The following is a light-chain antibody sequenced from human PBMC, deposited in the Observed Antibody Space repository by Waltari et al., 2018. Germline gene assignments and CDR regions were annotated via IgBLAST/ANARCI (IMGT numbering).Light chain of an antibody. V-gene: IGLV2-8*01. CDR1: TSDVGAYDY. Sequence: QSALTQPPHASGPPGQPATISRTGTTSDVGAYDYVPWYQHHPDKAHKLIIFEVNKWPSGVPDRFSGSKSGNTASLTVSGLQAEDEADYYCSSYAGTDNFVVFGGGTKLTVL. J-gene: IGLJ2*01. CDR2: EVN. CDR3: SSYAGTDNFVV.